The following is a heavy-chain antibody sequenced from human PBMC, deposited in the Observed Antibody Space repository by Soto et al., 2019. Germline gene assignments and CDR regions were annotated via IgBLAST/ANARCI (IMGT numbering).Heavy chain of an antibody. V-gene: IGHV4-34*01. Sequence: QVQLQQWGAGLLKPSETLSLTCAVYGGSFSGYYWSWIRQPPGKGLEWIGEINHSGSTNYNPSLKSRDTISVDTSKNQFSLKLSSVTAADTAVYYCARGIRFLVPTGYYYGMDVWGQGTTVTVSS. D-gene: IGHD3-3*01. CDR2: INHSGST. CDR3: ARGIRFLVPTGYYYGMDV. J-gene: IGHJ6*02. CDR1: GGSFSGYY.